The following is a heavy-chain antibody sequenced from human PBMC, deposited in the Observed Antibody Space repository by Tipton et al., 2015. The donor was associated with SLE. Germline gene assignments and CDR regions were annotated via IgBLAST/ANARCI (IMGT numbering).Heavy chain of an antibody. CDR1: GGSFSGYY. V-gene: IGHV4-34*01. D-gene: IGHD2-21*01. CDR2: INHSGST. Sequence: TLSLTCAVYGGSFSGYYWSWIRQSPGKGLEWIGEINHSGSTNYNPSLKSRVTISVDTSKNQFSLKLSSVTAADTAVYYCARCGGRFKYFDLWGRGTLVTVSS. J-gene: IGHJ2*01. CDR3: ARCGGRFKYFDL.